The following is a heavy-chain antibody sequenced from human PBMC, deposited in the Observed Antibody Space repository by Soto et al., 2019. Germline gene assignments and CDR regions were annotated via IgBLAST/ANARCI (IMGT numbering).Heavy chain of an antibody. CDR3: ATIAVPPAFDI. J-gene: IGHJ3*02. V-gene: IGHV3-30*03. CDR1: GFIFSSYG. Sequence: QVQLVESGGGVVQPGRSLRLSCAASGFIFSSYGMNWVRQAPGTGLEWVAVMSLDGSIKYYADSVKGRFTISRDNSKITLYLQMNSLRAEDTAVYYCATIAVPPAFDIWGQGTMVTVSS. CDR2: MSLDGSIK. D-gene: IGHD6-19*01.